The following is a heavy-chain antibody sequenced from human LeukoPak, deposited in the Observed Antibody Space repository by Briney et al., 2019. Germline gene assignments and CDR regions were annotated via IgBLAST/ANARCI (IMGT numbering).Heavy chain of an antibody. CDR3: ARDQNGITIFGVVIGDY. CDR2: ISAYNGNT. D-gene: IGHD3-3*01. Sequence: ASVKVSCKASGYSFTSYGISWVRQAPGQGLEWMGWISAYNGNTNYAQKLQGRVTMTTDTSTSTAYMELRSLRSDDTAVYYCARDQNGITIFGVVIGDYWGQGTLVAVSS. J-gene: IGHJ4*02. CDR1: GYSFTSYG. V-gene: IGHV1-18*01.